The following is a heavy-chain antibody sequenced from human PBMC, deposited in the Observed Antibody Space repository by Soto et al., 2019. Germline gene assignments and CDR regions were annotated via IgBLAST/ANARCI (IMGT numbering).Heavy chain of an antibody. CDR1: GGSLSSYY. J-gene: IGHJ6*03. D-gene: IGHD2-8*01. CDR3: ARLGREGYCTNGVCPYYYYYYMDV. V-gene: IGHV4-59*08. Sequence: SETLSLTCTVSGGSLSSYYWSWIRQPPGKGLQWIGYIYYIGSTNYNPSLKSRVTISVDTSKNQFSLKLSSVTAADTAVYYCARLGREGYCTNGVCPYYYYYYMDVWGKGTTVTVSS. CDR2: IYYIGST.